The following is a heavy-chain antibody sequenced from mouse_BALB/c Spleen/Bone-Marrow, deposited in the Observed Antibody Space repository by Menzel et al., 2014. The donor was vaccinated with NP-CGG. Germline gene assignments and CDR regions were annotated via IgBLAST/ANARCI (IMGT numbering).Heavy chain of an antibody. D-gene: IGHD3-1*01. CDR1: GYTFTSSW. Sequence: VKLQESGTVLARPGASVKMSCRASGYTFTSSWMHWVKQRPGPGLGWIGAIYPGNSDTSYNQKFKGKAKLTAVTSTSTAYMELSSLTNEDSAVDDGTRSGRYYFDYWGQGTTLTVSS. J-gene: IGHJ2*01. CDR2: IYPGNSDT. CDR3: TRSGRYYFDY. V-gene: IGHV1-5*01.